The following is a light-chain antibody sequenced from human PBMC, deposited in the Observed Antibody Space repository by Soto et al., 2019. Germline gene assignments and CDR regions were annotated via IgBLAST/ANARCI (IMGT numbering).Light chain of an antibody. Sequence: DIQMTQSPFSLPASVGDRVTITCRASQSISSYLNWYQQKPGKAPKLLIYAASRLQSGVQSRFSGSGSGTDFTITISSLQAEDFATYYCQQSLMTQWTFGQGTKVEIK. V-gene: IGKV1-39*01. J-gene: IGKJ1*01. CDR1: QSISSY. CDR3: QQSLMTQWT. CDR2: AAS.